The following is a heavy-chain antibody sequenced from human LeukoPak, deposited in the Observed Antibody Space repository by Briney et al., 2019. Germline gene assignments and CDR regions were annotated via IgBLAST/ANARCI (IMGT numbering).Heavy chain of an antibody. D-gene: IGHD3-10*01. J-gene: IGHJ4*02. V-gene: IGHV3-30*18. CDR1: GFTFNNYG. CDR2: VSFDGSQK. CDR3: AKGYSSGWVGEILPNHFDY. Sequence: PGRSLRLSCAASGFTFNNYGMHWVRQAPGKGLEWVAVVSFDGSQKYEADSVKGRFTISRDKSNNTLYLQMDSLRAEDTAVYYCAKGYSSGWVGEILPNHFDYWGQGTLVTVSS.